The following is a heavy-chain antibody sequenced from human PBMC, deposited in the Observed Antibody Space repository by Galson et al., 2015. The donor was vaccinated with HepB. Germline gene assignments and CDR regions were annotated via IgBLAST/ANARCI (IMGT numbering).Heavy chain of an antibody. J-gene: IGHJ4*02. Sequence: SLRLSCAASGFIFSSYGMHWVRQAPGKGLEWVSFIRYDGSNKYYADSVKGRFTISRDDSKNTLYLQMNSLRAEDTAVYYCAKKGIYTSGWLGYFDYWGQGTLVSVSS. V-gene: IGHV3-30*02. CDR1: GFIFSSYG. CDR2: IRYDGSNK. D-gene: IGHD6-19*01. CDR3: AKKGIYTSGWLGYFDY.